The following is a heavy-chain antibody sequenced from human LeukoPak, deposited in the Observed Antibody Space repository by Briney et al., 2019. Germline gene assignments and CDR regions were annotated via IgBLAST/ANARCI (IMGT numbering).Heavy chain of an antibody. Sequence: PGESLKISCKASGYSFTSYWIGWVRQMPGKGLEWMGIIYPGDSDTTYSPSFQGQVTISADKSISTASLQWSSLKASDTAMYYCARASTYYYDTSGYFFDYWGQGTLVTVSS. V-gene: IGHV5-51*01. CDR1: GYSFTSYW. D-gene: IGHD3-22*01. CDR3: ARASTYYYDTSGYFFDY. J-gene: IGHJ4*02. CDR2: IYPGDSDT.